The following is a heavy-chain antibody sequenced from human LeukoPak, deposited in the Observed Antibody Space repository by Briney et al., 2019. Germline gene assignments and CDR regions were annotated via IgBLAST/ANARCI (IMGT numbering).Heavy chain of an antibody. V-gene: IGHV3-21*01. J-gene: IGHJ4*02. Sequence: GSLRLSCAASGFTFCSYSMNWVRQAPGKGLEWVSSISSSSSYIYYADSVKGRFTISRDNAKNSLYLQMNSLRAEDTAVYYCARDGDTAMVSYYFDYWGQGTLVTVSS. CDR1: GFTFCSYS. CDR3: ARDGDTAMVSYYFDY. D-gene: IGHD5-18*01. CDR2: ISSSSSYI.